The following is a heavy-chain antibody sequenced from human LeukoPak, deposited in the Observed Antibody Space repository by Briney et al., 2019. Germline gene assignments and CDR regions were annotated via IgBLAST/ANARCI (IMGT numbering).Heavy chain of an antibody. Sequence: GGSLRLSCSGSGFTFNNYALHWVRQAPGKGLEYVSGISSDGGSTNYADSVKGRFTISRDNTKNSLYLQMDSLRAEDTAVYYCARGFRAFDFWAQGTMVTVSS. V-gene: IGHV3-64*04. CDR2: ISSDGGST. J-gene: IGHJ3*01. CDR1: GFTFNNYA. CDR3: ARGFRAFDF.